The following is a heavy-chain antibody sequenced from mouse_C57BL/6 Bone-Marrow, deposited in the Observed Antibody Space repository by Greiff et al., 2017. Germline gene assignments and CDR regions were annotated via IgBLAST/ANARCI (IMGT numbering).Heavy chain of an antibody. CDR2: IHPNSGST. CDR3: TSDYGSPWYFDV. Sequence: QVQLQQPGAELVKPGASVKLSCKASGYTFTSYWMHWVKQRPGQGLAWIGMIHPNSGSTNYNEKFKSKATLTVDKSSSTAYMQLSSLTSEDSAVYYCTSDYGSPWYFDVWGTGTTVTGSS. D-gene: IGHD1-1*01. J-gene: IGHJ1*03. CDR1: GYTFTSYW. V-gene: IGHV1-64*01.